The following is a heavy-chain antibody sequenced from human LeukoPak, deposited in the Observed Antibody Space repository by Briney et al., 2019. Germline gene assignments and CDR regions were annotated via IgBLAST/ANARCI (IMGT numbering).Heavy chain of an antibody. CDR2: ISGYNGNT. CDR3: ARSLGDSSGYYPLPFDY. CDR1: GYTFSNYG. D-gene: IGHD3-22*01. V-gene: IGHV1-18*01. Sequence: GASVKVSCKASGYTFSNYGITWARQAPGQGLEWMGWISGYNGNTNFAQKLQGRVSMTTDTSTYTSDMELRSLRSDDTAVYYCARSLGDSSGYYPLPFDYWGQGTLVIVSS. J-gene: IGHJ4*02.